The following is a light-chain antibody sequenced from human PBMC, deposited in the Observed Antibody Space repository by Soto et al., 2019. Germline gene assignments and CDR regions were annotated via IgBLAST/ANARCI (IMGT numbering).Light chain of an antibody. Sequence: DIQMTQSPSTLSASVGDRVTITCRASQSINNWLAWYQQKPGKAPNLLIYKASNLENGVPSRFSGSGSGTGFSLTISSLQPDDFATYYCQQYDSYPLTFGGGTKVEIK. CDR2: KAS. CDR3: QQYDSYPLT. CDR1: QSINNW. J-gene: IGKJ4*01. V-gene: IGKV1-5*03.